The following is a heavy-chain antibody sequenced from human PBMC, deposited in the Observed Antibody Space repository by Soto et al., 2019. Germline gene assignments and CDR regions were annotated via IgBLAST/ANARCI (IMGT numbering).Heavy chain of an antibody. D-gene: IGHD2-2*02. CDR3: AKRLSDVSIPSPWFDH. V-gene: IGHV5-51*01. CDR1: EYTFANQW. J-gene: IGHJ5*02. CDR2: ISPHNSET. Sequence: LGESLKISCKGSEYTFANQWIGWVRQMPGKGLEWMGIISPHNSETLYSPSVQGQVTISVDKSISTVYLQWSSLKASDTAMYSCAKRLSDVSIPSPWFDHWVQGTLVTVSS.